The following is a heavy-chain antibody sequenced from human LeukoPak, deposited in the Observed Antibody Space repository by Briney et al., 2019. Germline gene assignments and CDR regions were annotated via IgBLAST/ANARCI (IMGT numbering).Heavy chain of an antibody. Sequence: GGSLRLSCAASGFTFSTYAMNWVRQAPGKGLEWVGRIKRIIDGGTTDYAAPVKGRFTVSRDDSINTLYLQMSSLKTEDTAVYYCAAQGGSGDLRYWGQGTLVTVSS. D-gene: IGHD4-17*01. J-gene: IGHJ4*02. V-gene: IGHV3-15*01. CDR1: GFTFSTYA. CDR2: IKRIIDGGTT. CDR3: AAQGGSGDLRY.